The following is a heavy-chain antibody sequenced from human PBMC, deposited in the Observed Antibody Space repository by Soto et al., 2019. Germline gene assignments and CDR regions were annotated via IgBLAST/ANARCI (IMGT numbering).Heavy chain of an antibody. CDR1: GGSVSSGSYY. CDR2: IYYSGST. Sequence: SETLSLTCTVSGGSVSSGSYYWSWIRQPPGKGLEWIGYIYYSGSTNYNPSLKSRVTISVDTSKNQFSLKLSSVTAADTAVYYCARAGYDFWSGQDAYYYYGMDVWGQGTTVTVSS. V-gene: IGHV4-61*01. CDR3: ARAGYDFWSGQDAYYYYGMDV. D-gene: IGHD3-3*01. J-gene: IGHJ6*02.